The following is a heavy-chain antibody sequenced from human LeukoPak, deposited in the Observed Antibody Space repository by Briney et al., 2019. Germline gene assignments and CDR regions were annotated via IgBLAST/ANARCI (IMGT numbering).Heavy chain of an antibody. CDR2: ISSISSYI. J-gene: IGHJ4*02. Sequence: PGGSLRLSCAASGFTFSSDSMNWVRQAAGKGLEWDSSISSISSYIYYADSGKGRFTISRDNAENSLYLLMNSLSAEDTAVYYCARDPQTGSGRHTYDDYWGQGTLVSVSS. CDR3: ARDPQTGSGRHTYDDY. V-gene: IGHV3-21*01. CDR1: GFTFSSDS. D-gene: IGHD3-10*01.